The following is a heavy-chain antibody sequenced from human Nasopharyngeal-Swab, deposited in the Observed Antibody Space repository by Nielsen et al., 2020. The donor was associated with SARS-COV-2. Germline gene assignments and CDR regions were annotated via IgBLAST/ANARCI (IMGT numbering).Heavy chain of an antibody. CDR3: AKDHYCSGGACYFYGFDS. D-gene: IGHD2-15*01. CDR2: VSGTGHTT. Sequence: GGSLRLSCAASRFTFSNYAMHWVRQAPGKGLEWVSSVSGTGHTTKYTDSVKGLFTISRDNSKKKVYLEMNSLRAEDTAIYYCAKDHYCSGGACYFYGFDSWGRGTLVTVSS. CDR1: RFTFSNYA. V-gene: IGHV3-23*01. J-gene: IGHJ4*02.